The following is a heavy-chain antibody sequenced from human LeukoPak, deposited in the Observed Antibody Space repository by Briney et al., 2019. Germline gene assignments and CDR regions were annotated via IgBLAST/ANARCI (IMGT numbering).Heavy chain of an antibody. Sequence: SATLSLTCTVSGGSISSYYWSWIRQPPGKGLEWIGYIYYSGSTNYNPSLKSRVTISVDTSKNQFSLKLSSVTAADTAVYYCARGARVAPFDYWGQGTLVTVSS. CDR2: IYYSGST. J-gene: IGHJ4*02. D-gene: IGHD2-15*01. CDR3: ARGARVAPFDY. V-gene: IGHV4-59*01. CDR1: GGSISSYY.